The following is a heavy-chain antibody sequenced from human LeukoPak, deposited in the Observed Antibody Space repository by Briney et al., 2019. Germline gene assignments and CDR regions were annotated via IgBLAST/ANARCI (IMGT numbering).Heavy chain of an antibody. CDR3: ARHNKPTAASYDY. D-gene: IGHD6-13*01. CDR2: IYHSGST. CDR1: GYSISSGYY. V-gene: IGHV4-38-2*01. J-gene: IGHJ4*02. Sequence: PSETLSLTCAVSGYSISSGYYWGWIRQPPGQGLERIGSIYHSGSTYYNPSLKSRVTISVDTSKNQFSLKLSSVTAADTAVYYCARHNKPTAASYDYWGQGTLVAVSS.